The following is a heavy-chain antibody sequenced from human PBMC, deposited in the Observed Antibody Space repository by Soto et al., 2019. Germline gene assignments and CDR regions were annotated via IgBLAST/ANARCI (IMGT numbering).Heavy chain of an antibody. CDR3: ARKWGTYSSASLDY. D-gene: IGHD6-19*01. Sequence: SGGSLRLSCATSGFSFTHYTINWVRQAPGKGLEWVAVMSYDGTNEYYADSVKGRFTISRDNSKTTVYLQMNSLTPEDAALYYCARKWGTYSSASLDYWGLGTLVTVS. CDR2: MSYDGTNE. CDR1: GFSFTHYT. V-gene: IGHV3-30*04. J-gene: IGHJ4*02.